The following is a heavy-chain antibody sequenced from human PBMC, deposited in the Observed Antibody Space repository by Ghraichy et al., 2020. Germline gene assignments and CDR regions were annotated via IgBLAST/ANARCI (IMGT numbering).Heavy chain of an antibody. CDR2: INPNSGAT. CDR1: GYSFTGYY. CDR3: TRDSFLQPGY. J-gene: IGHJ4*02. V-gene: IGHV1-2*02. Sequence: ASVKVSCKASGYSFTGYYIHWVRQAPGQGLECMGWINPNSGATNYAQKFQGRVTMTRDTSISTAYMELSRLRSDDTAIYYCTRDSFLQPGYWGQGTLVTVSS.